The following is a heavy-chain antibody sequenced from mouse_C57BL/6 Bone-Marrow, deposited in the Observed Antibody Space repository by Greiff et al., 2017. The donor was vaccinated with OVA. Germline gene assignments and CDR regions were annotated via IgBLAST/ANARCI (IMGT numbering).Heavy chain of an antibody. J-gene: IGHJ2*01. D-gene: IGHD1-1*01. CDR2: INPSTGGT. CDR1: GYTFTSYW. CDR3: ARDNYGSSYDY. V-gene: IGHV1-53*01. Sequence: QVHVKQPGTELVKPGASVKLSCKASGYTFTSYWMHWVKQRPGQGLEWIGIINPSTGGTNYNEKFKSKATLTVDTSSSTAYMQLSSLTSEDSAVYYAARDNYGSSYDYWGKGTTLTVSS.